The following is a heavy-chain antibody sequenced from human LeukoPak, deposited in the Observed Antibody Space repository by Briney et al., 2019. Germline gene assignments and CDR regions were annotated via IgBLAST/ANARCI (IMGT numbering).Heavy chain of an antibody. V-gene: IGHV3-48*04. CDR2: ISSSGTTI. J-gene: IGHJ4*02. D-gene: IGHD6-13*01. Sequence: PGGSLRLSCAASGFTFSSFGMHWVRQAPGKGLEWVSYISSSGTTIYYADSVKGRFTISRDNAKNSLYLQMNSLRAEDTAVYYCASLSFYSSNYWGQGTLVTVSS. CDR3: ASLSFYSSNY. CDR1: GFTFSSFG.